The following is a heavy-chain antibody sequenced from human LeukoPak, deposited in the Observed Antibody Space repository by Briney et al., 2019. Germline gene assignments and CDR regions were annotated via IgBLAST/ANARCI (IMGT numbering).Heavy chain of an antibody. D-gene: IGHD3-22*01. Sequence: GGSLRLSCTASGFTVSGYSMNWIRQAQGKGLEWVSSFGTRSTSVYHAGSVKGRFAISRDNAKNSLYLQMNGLRAEDTALYYCAREVSEGFDFWGQGTLVTVSS. CDR2: FGTRSTSV. J-gene: IGHJ4*02. V-gene: IGHV3-21*01. CDR1: GFTVSGYS. CDR3: AREVSEGFDF.